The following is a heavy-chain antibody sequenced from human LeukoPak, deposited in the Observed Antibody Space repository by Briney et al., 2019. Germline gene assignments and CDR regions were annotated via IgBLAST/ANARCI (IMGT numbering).Heavy chain of an antibody. CDR2: ISGSGGST. CDR1: GFTFSSYA. V-gene: IGHV3-23*01. CDR3: ARGLRYYYDSSGKRAIDY. J-gene: IGHJ4*02. Sequence: GGSLRLSCAASGFTFSSYAMSWVRQAPGKGLEWVSAISGSGGSTYYADSVKGRFTISRDNSKNTLYLQMNSLRAEDTAVYYCARGLRYYYDSSGKRAIDYWGQGTLVTVSS. D-gene: IGHD3-22*01.